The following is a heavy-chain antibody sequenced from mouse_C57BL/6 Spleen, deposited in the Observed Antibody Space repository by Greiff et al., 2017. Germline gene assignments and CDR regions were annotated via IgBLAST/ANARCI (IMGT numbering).Heavy chain of an antibody. J-gene: IGHJ4*01. CDR1: GFTFSDYG. CDR2: ISSGSSTI. CDR3: ARLDGYHYAMDY. Sequence: EVKLMESGGGLVKPGGSLKLSCAASGFTFSDYGMHWVRQAPEKGLEWAAYISSGSSTIYYADTVKGRFTISRDNAKNTLFLQMTSLRSEDTAMYYCARLDGYHYAMDYWGQGTSVTVSS. V-gene: IGHV5-17*01. D-gene: IGHD2-3*01.